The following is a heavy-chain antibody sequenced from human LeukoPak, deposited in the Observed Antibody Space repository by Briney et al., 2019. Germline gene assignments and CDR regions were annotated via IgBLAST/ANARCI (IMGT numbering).Heavy chain of an antibody. Sequence: GRSLRLSCVASGFPFKNYGLHWVRQAPGKGLEWVANIWYDGSNKNYADSVKGRFTISRDNSKSTLYLQMNSLRAEDTAVYYCAKDSGTYYYDSSGYYMDVWGKGTTVIVSS. V-gene: IGHV3-33*06. J-gene: IGHJ6*03. CDR2: IWYDGSNK. D-gene: IGHD3-22*01. CDR1: GFPFKNYG. CDR3: AKDSGTYYYDSSGYYMDV.